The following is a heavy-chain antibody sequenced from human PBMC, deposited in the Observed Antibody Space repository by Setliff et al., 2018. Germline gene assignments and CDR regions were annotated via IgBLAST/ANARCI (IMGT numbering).Heavy chain of an antibody. CDR2: IKNKGYGETT. V-gene: IGHV3-49*04. Sequence: PGGSLRFSCAASGFTFSSYSMNWVRQAPGKGLEWIGLIKNKGYGETTEFAASVKGRFTISRDDSKSIAYLHMSSLKTEDTAVYYCTRDRGPYDFWGAYFVYWGQGSLVTVSS. D-gene: IGHD3-3*01. CDR3: TRDRGPYDFWGAYFVY. J-gene: IGHJ4*02. CDR1: GFTFSSYS.